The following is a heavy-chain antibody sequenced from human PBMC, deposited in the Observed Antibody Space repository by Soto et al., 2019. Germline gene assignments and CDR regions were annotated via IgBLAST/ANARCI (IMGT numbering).Heavy chain of an antibody. D-gene: IGHD3-16*01. Sequence: GESLKISCKASGYIIKNYWIGWVRQMPGQGLEWMGIIFPDDSDTRYSPSFQGHVTISVDKAISTAYVQWSSLKASDSAIYYCFRGGVTSRTFDYWGQGTLVTVSS. V-gene: IGHV5-51*01. CDR2: IFPDDSDT. CDR3: FRGGVTSRTFDY. CDR1: GYIIKNYW. J-gene: IGHJ4*02.